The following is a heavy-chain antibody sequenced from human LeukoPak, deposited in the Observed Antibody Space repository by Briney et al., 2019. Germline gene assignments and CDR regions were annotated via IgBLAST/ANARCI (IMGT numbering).Heavy chain of an antibody. CDR1: GYTFTSYA. J-gene: IGHJ4*02. V-gene: IGHV1-3*01. Sequence: GASVKVSCKASGYTFTSYAMHWVRQAPGQRLEWMGWINAGNGNTKYSQKFQGRVTITRDTSASTAYMELSSLRSEDTAVYYCARARSSGWYQAGYFDYWGQGTLVTVSS. D-gene: IGHD6-19*01. CDR2: INAGNGNT. CDR3: ARARSSGWYQAGYFDY.